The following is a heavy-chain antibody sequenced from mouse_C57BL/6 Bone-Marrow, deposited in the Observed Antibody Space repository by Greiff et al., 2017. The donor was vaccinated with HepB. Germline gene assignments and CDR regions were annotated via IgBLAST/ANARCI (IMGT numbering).Heavy chain of an antibody. CDR1: GFTFSSYA. J-gene: IGHJ3*01. CDR3: ARDDYYGSDAY. Sequence: EVQRVESGGGLVKPGGSLKLSCAASGFTFSSYAMSWVRQTPEKRLEWVATISDGGSYTYYPDNVKGRFTISRDNAKNNLYLQMSHLKSEDTAMYYCARDDYYGSDAYWGQGTLVTVSA. V-gene: IGHV5-4*01. CDR2: ISDGGSYT. D-gene: IGHD1-1*01.